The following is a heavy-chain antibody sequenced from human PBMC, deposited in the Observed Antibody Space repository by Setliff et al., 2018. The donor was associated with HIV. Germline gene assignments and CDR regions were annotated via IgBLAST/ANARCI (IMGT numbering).Heavy chain of an antibody. CDR3: ATVYSNNWSQSRWFDP. CDR2: IYPGDSDT. Sequence: GESLKISCKGSGYSFTSYWIGWVRQMPGKGLEWMGIIYPGDSDTRYSPSFQGQVTISADKSISTAYLQWSSLKASDTAMYYCATVYSNNWSQSRWFDPWGQGTLVTVSS. CDR1: GYSFTSYW. D-gene: IGHD6-13*01. V-gene: IGHV5-51*01. J-gene: IGHJ5*02.